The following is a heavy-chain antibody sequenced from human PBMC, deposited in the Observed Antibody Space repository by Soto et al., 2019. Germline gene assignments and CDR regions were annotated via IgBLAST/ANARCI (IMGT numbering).Heavy chain of an antibody. CDR1: GFTCSSYA. V-gene: IGHV3-30-3*01. Sequence: PGGSLRLSCAASGFTCSSYAMHWVRQAPGKGREWGAVISYDGSNKYYADSVKGRFTISRDNSKNTLYLQMNSLRAEDTAVYYCARDTGITFGGVILYYFYDWGQGSLVTVSS. D-gene: IGHD3-16*01. CDR2: ISYDGSNK. CDR3: ARDTGITFGGVILYYFYD. J-gene: IGHJ4*02.